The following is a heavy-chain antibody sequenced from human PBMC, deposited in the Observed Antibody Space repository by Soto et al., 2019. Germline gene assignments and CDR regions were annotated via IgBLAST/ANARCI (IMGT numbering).Heavy chain of an antibody. CDR2: IYYSGST. Sequence: QLQLQESGPGLVKPSETLSLTCTVSGGSISSSSYYWGWIRQPPGKGLEWIGSIYYSGSTYYNPSLKSRVTISVDTSKNQSSLKLSSVTTADTAVYYCRYYYDSSGYHDYWGQGTLVTVSS. V-gene: IGHV4-39*01. CDR1: GGSISSSSYY. CDR3: RYYYDSSGYHDY. D-gene: IGHD3-22*01. J-gene: IGHJ4*02.